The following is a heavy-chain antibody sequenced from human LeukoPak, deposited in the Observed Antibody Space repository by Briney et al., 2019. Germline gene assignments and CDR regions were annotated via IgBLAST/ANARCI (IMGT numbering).Heavy chain of an antibody. Sequence: RASVTVSCKASGYTFTSYGISWVRQAPGQGLEWMGWISAYNGNTNYAQKLQGRVTMTTDTSTSTAYMELRSLRSDDTAVYYCARDQYYDFWSGYSNWFDPWGQGTLVTVSS. CDR2: ISAYNGNT. J-gene: IGHJ5*02. D-gene: IGHD3-3*01. CDR1: GYTFTSYG. V-gene: IGHV1-18*01. CDR3: ARDQYYDFWSGYSNWFDP.